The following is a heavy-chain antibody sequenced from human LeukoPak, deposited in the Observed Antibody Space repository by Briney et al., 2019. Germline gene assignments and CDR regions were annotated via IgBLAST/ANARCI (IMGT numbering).Heavy chain of an antibody. CDR1: GGSINNYY. J-gene: IGHJ4*02. Sequence: SETLSLTCSVSGGSINNYYWSWFRQPPGKGLEWIAYIYYSGSTNYNPSFKGRVTISVDTSRSQFSLMLSSVIAADTAVYYCARHNARLRGWIGEVDFWGQGALVSVSS. D-gene: IGHD3-10*01. CDR3: ARHNARLRGWIGEVDF. V-gene: IGHV4-59*08. CDR2: IYYSGST.